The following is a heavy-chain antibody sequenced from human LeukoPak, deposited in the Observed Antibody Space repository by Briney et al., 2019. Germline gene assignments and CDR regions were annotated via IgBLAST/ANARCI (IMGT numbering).Heavy chain of an antibody. J-gene: IGHJ4*02. D-gene: IGHD3-10*01. Sequence: GGSLRLSCAASGFTFSSNAMTWVRQAPGKELEWVSAISGSGVSTYYADSVKGRFTISRDNSKNTLYLQMNSLRAEDTAVYYCAKDQASMARGVFDYWGQGTLVTVSS. CDR2: ISGSGVST. CDR3: AKDQASMARGVFDY. CDR1: GFTFSSNA. V-gene: IGHV3-23*01.